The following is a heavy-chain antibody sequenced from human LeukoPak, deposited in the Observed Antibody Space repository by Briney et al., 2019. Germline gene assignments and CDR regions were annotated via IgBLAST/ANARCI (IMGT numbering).Heavy chain of an antibody. CDR1: GFTFSSYA. CDR2: ISGSGGST. V-gene: IGHV3-23*01. CDR3: AKALRKTHSSSWYSWTD. J-gene: IGHJ4*02. D-gene: IGHD6-13*01. Sequence: GGSLRLSCAASGFTFSSYAMSWVRQAPGKGLEWVSAISGSGGSTYYADSVKGRFTISRDNSKNTLYLQMNSLRAEDTAVYYCAKALRKTHSSSWYSWTDWGQGTLVTVSS.